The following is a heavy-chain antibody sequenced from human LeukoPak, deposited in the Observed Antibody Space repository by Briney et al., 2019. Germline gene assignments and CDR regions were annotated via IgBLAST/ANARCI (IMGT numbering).Heavy chain of an antibody. Sequence: SETLSLTCTVSGGSISGTYYWSWIRQPPGKGLEWIGYIYYTGTTDSNPSLKSRVTISLDTSKNQFSLNLSSVTAADTAVYYCARLRNLYDSSGYYPFDYWGQGTLVTVSS. CDR3: ARLRNLYDSSGYYPFDY. D-gene: IGHD3-22*01. V-gene: IGHV4-59*08. CDR1: GGSISGTYY. J-gene: IGHJ4*02. CDR2: IYYTGTT.